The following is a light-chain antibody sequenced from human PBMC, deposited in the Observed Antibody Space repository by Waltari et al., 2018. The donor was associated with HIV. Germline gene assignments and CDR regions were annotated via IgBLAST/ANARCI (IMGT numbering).Light chain of an antibody. Sequence: QSALTQPASVSGSPGQSIPISCTGPSSDVGGYNYFSWYQQHPGKAPKLVISDVSERPSGVPDRFTASKSGITASLTISGLQDEDEADYYCCSYAGTYTYVFGTGTTVTVL. CDR2: DVS. CDR3: CSYAGTYTYV. J-gene: IGLJ1*01. V-gene: IGLV2-11*01. CDR1: SSDVGGYNY.